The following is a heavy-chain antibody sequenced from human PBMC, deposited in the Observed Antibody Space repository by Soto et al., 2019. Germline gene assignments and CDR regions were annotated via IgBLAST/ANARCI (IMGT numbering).Heavy chain of an antibody. CDR1: GFSLSTTGVA. CDR2: IYWDDDK. V-gene: IGHV2-5*02. D-gene: IGHD5-12*01. J-gene: IGHJ4*02. Sequence: QITLKESGPTLVRPTQTLTLTCTFSGFSLSTTGVAVAWIRQPPGEALEWLALIYWDDDKRYNSSLKSRLTITKDTSRDQVVLAMTNMDPMATATYFGAHSQRGHRDFWGPGILVTVSS. CDR3: AHSQRGHRDF.